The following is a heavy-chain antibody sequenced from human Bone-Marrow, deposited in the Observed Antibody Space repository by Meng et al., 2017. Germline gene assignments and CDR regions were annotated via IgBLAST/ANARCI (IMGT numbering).Heavy chain of an antibody. Sequence: QAALQEPGPGLVEPAGTLSLTCAVSGGSISSPNWWSWVRQPPGRGLEWIGEIYHSGSTTYNPSLLSRVTISVDKSKNQFSLKLSSVTAADTAIYYCARVIYRPSGHNYFDPWGQGTLVTVSS. CDR2: IYHSGST. V-gene: IGHV4-4*02. CDR1: GGSISSPNW. CDR3: ARVIYRPSGHNYFDP. D-gene: IGHD1-26*01. J-gene: IGHJ5*02.